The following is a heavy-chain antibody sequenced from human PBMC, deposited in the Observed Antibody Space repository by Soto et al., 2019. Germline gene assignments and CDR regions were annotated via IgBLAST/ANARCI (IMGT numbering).Heavy chain of an antibody. CDR1: GFNFRGSA. Sequence: PGGSQILSCAASGFNFRGSAMHWVRQASGKGLEWVGRIRSKANSYATAYAASVKGRFTISRDDSKNTAYLQMNSLKTEDTAVYYCTSPSYCSGGSCYSYDIWGQGTMVTVSS. CDR3: TSPSYCSGGSCYSYDI. V-gene: IGHV3-73*01. CDR2: IRSKANSYAT. J-gene: IGHJ3*02. D-gene: IGHD2-15*01.